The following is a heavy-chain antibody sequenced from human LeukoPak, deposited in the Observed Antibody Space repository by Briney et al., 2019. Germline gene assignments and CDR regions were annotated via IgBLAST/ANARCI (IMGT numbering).Heavy chain of an antibody. V-gene: IGHV3-73*01. CDR1: GFTFSGSA. D-gene: IGHD3-10*01. CDR3: AKSGDGLLWFGELSHPFDY. CDR2: IRSKANSYAT. J-gene: IGHJ4*02. Sequence: GGSLRLSCAASGFTFSGSAMHWVRQASGKGLEWVGRIRSKANSYATAYAASVKGRFTISRGDSKNTAYLQMNSLKTEDTAVYYCAKSGDGLLWFGELSHPFDYWGQGTLVTVSS.